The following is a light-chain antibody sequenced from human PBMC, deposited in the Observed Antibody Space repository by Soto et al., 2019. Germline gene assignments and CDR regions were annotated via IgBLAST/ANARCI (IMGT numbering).Light chain of an antibody. CDR3: QQRAKWPPYT. Sequence: DIVLTQSPATLSLSPGERATLSCRASQSVISYLAWYQHKLGQAPRLLIYETFKRATGVPARFSGSGSGTDFTLTISSLEPEDFAVYYCQQRAKWPPYTFGGGTKVEIK. J-gene: IGKJ4*01. V-gene: IGKV3-11*01. CDR2: ETF. CDR1: QSVISY.